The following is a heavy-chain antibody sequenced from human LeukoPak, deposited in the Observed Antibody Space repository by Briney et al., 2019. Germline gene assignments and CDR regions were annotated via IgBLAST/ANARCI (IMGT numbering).Heavy chain of an antibody. V-gene: IGHV4-59*11. CDR3: ARGYSYSSPYYMDV. CDR2: IYYSGST. Sequence: SETLSLTCAVYGGSFSGHYWTWIRQPPGKGLEWIGSIYYSGSTNYNPSLKSRVTISVDTSKNQFSLKLSSVTAADTAVYYCARGYSYSSPYYMDVWGKGTTVTVSS. D-gene: IGHD5-18*01. J-gene: IGHJ6*03. CDR1: GGSFSGHY.